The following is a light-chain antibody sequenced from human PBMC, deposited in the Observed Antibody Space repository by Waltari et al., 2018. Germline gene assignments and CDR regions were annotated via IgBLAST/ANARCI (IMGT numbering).Light chain of an antibody. CDR3: QQHIDWPRT. Sequence: DIVMTQSPDSLAVSLGERATINCKSSQSILHSSSNRNDLAWYQHKHGQPPQLLIFWASSRESGVPDRFSGSGSGTDFTLTISSLQSEDFAVYYCQQHIDWPRTFGQGTKVEV. J-gene: IGKJ1*01. V-gene: IGKV4-1*01. CDR2: WAS. CDR1: QSILHSSSNRND.